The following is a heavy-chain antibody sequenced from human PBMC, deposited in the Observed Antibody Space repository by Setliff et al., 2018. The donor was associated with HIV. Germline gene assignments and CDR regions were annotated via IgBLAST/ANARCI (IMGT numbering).Heavy chain of an antibody. V-gene: IGHV1-69*06. D-gene: IGHD3-10*01. CDR2: IIPIFGTT. CDR1: GGTFSSYA. Sequence: PRPQLKVSCKASGGTFSSYAIHWVRQAPGQGLEWMGRIIPIFGTTNYAQKFQGRVTITADKSTSTAYMELSSLRSEDTAVYFCARERITMIRGVNGDYWGQGTLVTVSS. CDR3: ARERITMIRGVNGDY. J-gene: IGHJ4*02.